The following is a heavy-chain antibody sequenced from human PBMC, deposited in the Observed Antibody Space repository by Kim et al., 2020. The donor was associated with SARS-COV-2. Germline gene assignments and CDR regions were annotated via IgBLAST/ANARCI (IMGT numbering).Heavy chain of an antibody. CDR3: ARDRVGIAAAGTDYYYYYGMDV. Sequence: GGSLRLSCAASGFTFSSYWMSWVRQAPGKGLEWVANIKQDGSEKYYVDSVKGRFTISRDNAKNSLYLQMNSLRAEDTAVYYCARDRVGIAAAGTDYYYYYGMDVWGQGTTVTVSS. CDR1: GFTFSSYW. V-gene: IGHV3-7*01. J-gene: IGHJ6*02. D-gene: IGHD6-13*01. CDR2: IKQDGSEK.